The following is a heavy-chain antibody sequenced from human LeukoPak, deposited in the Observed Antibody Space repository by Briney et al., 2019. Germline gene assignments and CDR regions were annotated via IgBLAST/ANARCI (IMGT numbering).Heavy chain of an antibody. D-gene: IGHD2-2*01. Sequence: GGSLRLSCAASGFSFSSYSMNWVRQAPGKGLEWVSSISSSSSYIYYADSVKGRFTISRDNAKNSLYLQMNSLRAEDTAVYYCARSKLFSLLVVPLVYWGQGTLVTVSS. V-gene: IGHV3-21*01. CDR1: GFSFSSYS. J-gene: IGHJ4*02. CDR3: ARSKLFSLLVVPLVY. CDR2: ISSSSSYI.